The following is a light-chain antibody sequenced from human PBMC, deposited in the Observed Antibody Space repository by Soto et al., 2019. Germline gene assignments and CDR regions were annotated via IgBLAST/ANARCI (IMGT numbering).Light chain of an antibody. CDR3: QQYENLPT. J-gene: IGKJ5*01. CDR1: QTINIY. V-gene: IGKV1-33*01. CDR2: DAS. Sequence: DIQMTQSPSYMSTSVGDRVTITCHASQTINIYVNWYQPKPGRAPKLLIYDASNLEAGVPSRFRASGSGTDFTFTISRLQPEDIATYYCQQYENLPTFGHGTRPAI.